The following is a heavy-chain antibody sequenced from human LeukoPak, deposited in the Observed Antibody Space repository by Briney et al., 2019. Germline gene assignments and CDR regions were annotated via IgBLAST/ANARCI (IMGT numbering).Heavy chain of an antibody. CDR3: ARANRVRYYYGSSGTDYYMDV. CDR2: ISAYNGNT. Sequence: ASVKVSCKASGYTFTSYGISWVRQAPGQGREWMGWISAYNGNTNYAQKLQGRVTMTTDTSTSTAYMELRSLRSDDTAVYYCARANRVRYYYGSSGTDYYMDVWGKGTTVTVSS. CDR1: GYTFTSYG. V-gene: IGHV1-18*01. J-gene: IGHJ6*03. D-gene: IGHD3-22*01.